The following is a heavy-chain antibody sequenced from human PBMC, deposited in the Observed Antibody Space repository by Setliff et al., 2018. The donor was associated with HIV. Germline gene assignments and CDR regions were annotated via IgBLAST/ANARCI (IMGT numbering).Heavy chain of an antibody. CDR1: GYTFTSYA. Sequence: ASVKVSCKASGYTFTSYAMHWVRQAPGQRLEWMGWINAGNGNTKYSQKFQGRVTITRDTSASTAYMELSSLRSEDTAVYYCASGCYNFWSGYPNAFDIWGQGTMVTVSS. CDR2: INAGNGNT. V-gene: IGHV1-3*01. D-gene: IGHD3-3*01. CDR3: ASGCYNFWSGYPNAFDI. J-gene: IGHJ3*02.